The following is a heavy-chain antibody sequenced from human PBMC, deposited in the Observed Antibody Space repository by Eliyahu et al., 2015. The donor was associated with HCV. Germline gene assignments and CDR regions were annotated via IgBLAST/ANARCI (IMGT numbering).Heavy chain of an antibody. J-gene: IGHJ2*01. D-gene: IGHD4-23*01. Sequence: QMQLVQSGAEVKKPGASVKVSCKASGYTFTSYDINWVRQATGQGLEWVGWMNPNSGNTGYAQKFQGRVTMTRNTSINTAYMELSSLRSEDTAMYYCTRDVWTTLVTHAQYFDLWGRGTLVTVSS. CDR2: MNPNSGNT. V-gene: IGHV1-8*01. CDR3: TRDVWTTLVTHAQYFDL. CDR1: GYTFTSYD.